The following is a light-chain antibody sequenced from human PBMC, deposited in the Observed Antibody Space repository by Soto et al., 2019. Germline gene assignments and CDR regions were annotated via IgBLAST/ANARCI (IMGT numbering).Light chain of an antibody. J-gene: IGLJ2*01. CDR3: AVWDDSLNGRV. Sequence: QSVLTQPPSASGTPGQRVTISCSGGSSSIGANTVNWYQQLPGTAPKLLIYGHNQRPSGVPDRFSGSKSGTSASLAISGLPSEDEALYYCAVWDDSLNGRVFGGGTKLTVL. V-gene: IGLV1-44*01. CDR2: GHN. CDR1: SSSIGANT.